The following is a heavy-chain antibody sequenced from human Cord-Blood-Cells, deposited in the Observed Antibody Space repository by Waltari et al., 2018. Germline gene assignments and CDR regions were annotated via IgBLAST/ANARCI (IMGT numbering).Heavy chain of an antibody. CDR2: IWYDGRNK. CDR1: GFTFSSYG. D-gene: IGHD6-19*01. V-gene: IGHV3-33*01. CDR3: ARDRGIAVAGTDFDY. Sequence: QVQLVESGGGVVQPGRSLRLSCAASGFTFSSYGMHRVRQAPGMGLEGVAVIWYDGRNKQYAHRVKGRFTISRDNSKNTLYLQMNSLRAEDTAVYYCARDRGIAVAGTDFDYWGQGTLVTVSS. J-gene: IGHJ4*02.